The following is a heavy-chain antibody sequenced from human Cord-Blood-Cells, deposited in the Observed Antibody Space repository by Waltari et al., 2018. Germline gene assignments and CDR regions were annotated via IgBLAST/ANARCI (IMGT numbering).Heavy chain of an antibody. Sequence: QVQLVQSGAEVKKPGASVKVSCKASGYTFTGYYMSWVRQAPGQGLEGMGWINPNSGGTNYAQKFQGWVTMTRDTSISTAYMELSRLRSDDTAVYYCARSIDALGWYFDYWGQGTLVTVSS. J-gene: IGHJ4*02. CDR3: ARSIDALGWYFDY. CDR1: GYTFTGYY. V-gene: IGHV1-2*04. D-gene: IGHD2-15*01. CDR2: INPNSGGT.